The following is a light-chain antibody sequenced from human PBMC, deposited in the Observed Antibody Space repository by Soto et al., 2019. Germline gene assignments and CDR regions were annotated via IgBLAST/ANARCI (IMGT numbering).Light chain of an antibody. CDR3: QQRYNWPRT. CDR1: RSLTRW. Sequence: SQSHSPLSASVGDRVTNSCRARRSLTRWVAWYHQKPGKAPKLLIYKASNLDSGVPSRFSGSGSGTDFTLTISSLEPEDFAVYYCQQRYNWPRTFGQGTKVDIK. CDR2: KAS. J-gene: IGKJ1*01. V-gene: IGKV1-5*03.